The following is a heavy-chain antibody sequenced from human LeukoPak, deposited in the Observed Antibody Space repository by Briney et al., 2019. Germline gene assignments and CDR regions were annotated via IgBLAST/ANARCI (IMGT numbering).Heavy chain of an antibody. CDR1: GGSISSYY. Sequence: PSETLSLTCTVSGGSISSYYWSWIRQPPGKGLEWIGSIYYSGSTYYNPSLKSRVTISVDTSKNQFSLKLSSVTAADTAVYYCARLYYDFWSGYPKIDYWGQGTLVTVSS. V-gene: IGHV4-39*01. CDR3: ARLYYDFWSGYPKIDY. D-gene: IGHD3-3*01. J-gene: IGHJ4*02. CDR2: IYYSGST.